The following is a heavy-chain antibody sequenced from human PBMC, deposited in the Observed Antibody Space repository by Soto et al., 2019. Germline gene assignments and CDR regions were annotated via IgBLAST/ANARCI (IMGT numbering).Heavy chain of an antibody. V-gene: IGHV3-33*01. Sequence: PGGSLRLSCGASGFTFISYGMHWVRQAPGKGLEWVAVIWYDGSNKYYADSVKGRFTISRDNSKNTLYLQMNSLGAEDTAVYYCARDHYSSGLINWFDPWGQGTLVTVSS. CDR2: IWYDGSNK. CDR1: GFTFISYG. CDR3: ARDHYSSGLINWFDP. J-gene: IGHJ5*02. D-gene: IGHD6-19*01.